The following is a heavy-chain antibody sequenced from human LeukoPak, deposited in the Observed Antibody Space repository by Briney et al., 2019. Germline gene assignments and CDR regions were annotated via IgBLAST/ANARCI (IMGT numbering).Heavy chain of an antibody. Sequence: SETLSLTCTVSGDSISSSSYYWGWIRQPPGKGLEWFGNIYYSGTTFCNPSLKSRVTISIDTSKNQFFLKLSSVTAADTAVYYCARRRGITPNGFDPWGQGTLVTVSS. CDR2: IYYSGTT. CDR3: ARRRGITPNGFDP. CDR1: GDSISSSSYY. J-gene: IGHJ5*02. V-gene: IGHV4-39*01. D-gene: IGHD3-10*01.